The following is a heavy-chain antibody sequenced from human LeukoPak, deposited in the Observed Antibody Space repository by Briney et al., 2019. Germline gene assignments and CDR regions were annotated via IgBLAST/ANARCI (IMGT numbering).Heavy chain of an antibody. CDR1: GGSISSYH. Sequence: SETLSLTCTVSGGSISSYHWSWIRQPPGKGLEWIGYIYYSGSTNYNPSLKSRVTISVDTSKNQFSLKLSSVTAADTAVYYCARAVLGYYYGSGSYYNWFDPWGQGTLVTVSS. CDR2: IYYSGST. J-gene: IGHJ5*02. V-gene: IGHV4-59*01. D-gene: IGHD3-10*01. CDR3: ARAVLGYYYGSGSYYNWFDP.